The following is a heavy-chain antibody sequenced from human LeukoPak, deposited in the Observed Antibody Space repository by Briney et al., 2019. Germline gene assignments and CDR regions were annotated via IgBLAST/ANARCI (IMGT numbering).Heavy chain of an antibody. CDR2: IYYSGST. V-gene: IGHV4-59*12. J-gene: IGHJ6*03. CDR3: ARGRKRGSSSSKYYYYMDV. D-gene: IGHD6-6*01. CDR1: GGYISSYY. Sequence: SETLSLTCTVSGGYISSYYWSWIRQPPGKGLEWIGYIYYSGSTNYNPSLKSRVTISVDTSKNQFSLKLSSVTAADTAVYYCARGRKRGSSSSKYYYYMDVWGKGTTVTVSS.